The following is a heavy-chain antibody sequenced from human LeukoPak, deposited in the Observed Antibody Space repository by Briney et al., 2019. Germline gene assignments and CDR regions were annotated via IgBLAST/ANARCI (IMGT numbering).Heavy chain of an antibody. Sequence: ASVKVSCKPSGYTFTGYNITWVRQAPGRGLEWVGWVSAYNGDTYYAQKVQGRVTMTTDSSTNTAYMELRSLRSDDTATYYCAKVYGRFEGYFDYWGQGTLVTVSS. CDR1: GYTFTGYN. CDR2: VSAYNGDT. J-gene: IGHJ4*02. CDR3: AKVYGRFEGYFDY. D-gene: IGHD1-26*01. V-gene: IGHV1-18*01.